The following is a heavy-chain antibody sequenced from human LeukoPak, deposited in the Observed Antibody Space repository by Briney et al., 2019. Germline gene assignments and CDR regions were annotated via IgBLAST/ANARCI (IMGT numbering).Heavy chain of an antibody. D-gene: IGHD2-2*01. CDR2: INPNSGGT. CDR3: AREGVGPGYCSSTSRPFDY. J-gene: IGHJ4*02. CDR1: GYTFTGYY. Sequence: ASVKVSCKASGYTFTGYYMHWVRQAPGQGLEWMGWINPNSGGTNYAQKFQGRVTMTRDTSISTAYMELSRLRSDDTAVYYCAREGVGPGYCSSTSRPFDYWGQGTLVTVSS. V-gene: IGHV1-2*02.